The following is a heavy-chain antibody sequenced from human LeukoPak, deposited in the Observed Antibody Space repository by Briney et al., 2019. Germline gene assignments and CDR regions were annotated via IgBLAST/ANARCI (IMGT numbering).Heavy chain of an antibody. CDR3: AKVANYGSGSYFDY. Sequence: GGSLRLSCSASGFTFSSCAMHWVRQAPGKGLKYVSAITSTGGGTYYADSVKGRFTISRDNSKNTLYLQMNSLRAEDTAVYYCAKVANYGSGSYFDYWGQGTLVTVSS. D-gene: IGHD3-10*01. J-gene: IGHJ4*02. V-gene: IGHV3-64*04. CDR1: GFTFSSCA. CDR2: ITSTGGGT.